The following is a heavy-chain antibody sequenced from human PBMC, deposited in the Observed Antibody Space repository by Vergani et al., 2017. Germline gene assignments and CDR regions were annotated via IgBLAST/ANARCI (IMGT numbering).Heavy chain of an antibody. Sequence: QVQLVQSGAEVKKPGSSVKVSCKASGGTFSSYTISWVRQAPGQGLEWMGRIIPILGIANYAQKFQGRVTITADKSTSTAYMELSSLGSEDTAVYYWAPGDRRGGGFDPWGQGTLVTVSS. CDR2: IIPILGIA. CDR1: GGTFSSYT. V-gene: IGHV1-69*02. D-gene: IGHD3-10*01. J-gene: IGHJ5*02. CDR3: APGDRRGGGFDP.